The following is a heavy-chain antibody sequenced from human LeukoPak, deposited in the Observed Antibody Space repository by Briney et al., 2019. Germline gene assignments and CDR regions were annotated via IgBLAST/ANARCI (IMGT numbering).Heavy chain of an antibody. CDR3: AKGGSYYGSGSPSN. D-gene: IGHD3-10*01. CDR1: GFTFNTYG. J-gene: IGHJ4*02. V-gene: IGHV3-30*18. CDR2: ISYDGSNK. Sequence: GGSQRLSCAASGFTFNTYGMHWVRQPPGKGLEWVAVISYDGSNKYYADSVQGRFTISRDNSENTVYLQMNSLRTEDTAVYYCAKGGSYYGSGSPSNWGQGTLVTVSS.